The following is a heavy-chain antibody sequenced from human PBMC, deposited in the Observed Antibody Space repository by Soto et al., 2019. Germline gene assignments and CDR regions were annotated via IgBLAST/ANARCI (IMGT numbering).Heavy chain of an antibody. D-gene: IGHD2-21*02. CDR2: IYYSGST. CDR1: GDSISSSSYY. V-gene: IGHV4-39*01. CDR3: ARARSSDRRFDS. Sequence: QLQLQESGPGLVKPSETLSLTCTVSGDSISSSSYYWDWIRQPPGKGLEWIGSIYYSGSTYYNPSLKSRVTISVDTSKNQFSLKLSSVTAADTAVYYCARARSSDRRFDSWGQGALVTVSS. J-gene: IGHJ4*02.